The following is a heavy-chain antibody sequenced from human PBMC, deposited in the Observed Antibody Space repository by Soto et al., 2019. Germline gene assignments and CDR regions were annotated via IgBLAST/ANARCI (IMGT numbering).Heavy chain of an antibody. CDR1: GFSLSTSGVG. CDR2: IYWNDDK. V-gene: IGHV2-5*01. Sequence: QITLKESGPTLVKPTQTLTLTCTFSGFSLSTSGVGVGWIRQPPGKALEWLALIYWNDDKRYSPSLKSRLTLTKATSKYQVVLTITNMDPVDTATYYCAHGGESAYCSSTSCLNWFDPWGQGPLVTVSS. J-gene: IGHJ5*02. D-gene: IGHD2-2*01. CDR3: AHGGESAYCSSTSCLNWFDP.